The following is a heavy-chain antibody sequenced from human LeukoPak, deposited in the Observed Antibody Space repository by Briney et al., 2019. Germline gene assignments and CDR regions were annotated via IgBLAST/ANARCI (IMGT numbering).Heavy chain of an antibody. D-gene: IGHD6-6*01. J-gene: IGHJ5*02. CDR2: IIPVLGIA. Sequence: ASVKVSCKASGGTFSSYAISWVRQAPGQGLEWMGRIIPVLGIANYAQKFQGRVTITADKSTSTAYMELSSLRSEDTAVYYCARDKYSSSSLYIWFDPWGQGTLVTVSS. V-gene: IGHV1-69*04. CDR1: GGTFSSYA. CDR3: ARDKYSSSSLYIWFDP.